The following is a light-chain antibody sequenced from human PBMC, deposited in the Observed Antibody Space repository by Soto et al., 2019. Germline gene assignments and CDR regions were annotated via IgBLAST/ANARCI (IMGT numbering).Light chain of an antibody. CDR3: QQYCRSPPLT. V-gene: IGKV3-20*01. CDR1: QSVSSRY. Sequence: EIVLTQSPGTLSLSPGERATLSCRASQSVSSRYLAWYQQKPGQAPRLLIYGASNRATGIPDRFSGSGSGTDFTLTISRLEPEDLAVYFCQQYCRSPPLTFGQGTKVEIK. CDR2: GAS. J-gene: IGKJ2*01.